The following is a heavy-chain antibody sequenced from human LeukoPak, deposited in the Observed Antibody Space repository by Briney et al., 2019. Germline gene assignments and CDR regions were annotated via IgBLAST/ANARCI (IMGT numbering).Heavy chain of an antibody. CDR2: TSSDGGST. CDR3: VRGNDYGGPHY. V-gene: IGHV3-64D*06. D-gene: IGHD4-23*01. J-gene: IGHJ4*02. Sequence: GGSLRLSCSASGFTFLSYAMHWVRQAPGKGLEYVSATSSDGGSTYYADSVKGRFTISRDNSKNTLYLQMSSLRAEDTAVYYCVRGNDYGGPHYWGQGTLVTVSS. CDR1: GFTFLSYA.